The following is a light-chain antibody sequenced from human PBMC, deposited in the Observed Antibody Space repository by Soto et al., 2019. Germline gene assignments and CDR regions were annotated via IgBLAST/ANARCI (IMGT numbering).Light chain of an antibody. Sequence: EVVLTQSPGTLSLSPGDRATLSCGAGRMVTRKLAWYQQKPGQAPRFLTSGASNRATGIPDRFSGSGSGTDFTLTISRLEPDDFALYFCQQYGGSPITFGLGTRLEI. V-gene: IGKV3-20*01. J-gene: IGKJ5*01. CDR1: RMVTRK. CDR3: QQYGGSPIT. CDR2: GAS.